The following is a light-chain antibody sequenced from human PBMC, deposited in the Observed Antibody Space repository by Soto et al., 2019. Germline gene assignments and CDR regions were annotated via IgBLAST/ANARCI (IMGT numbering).Light chain of an antibody. CDR3: QQRSNWPLT. Sequence: EIVLTQSPATLSLSPGERATLSCRASQSVSSYLAWYQQKPGQAPRVLIYDASNRATGIPARFSGSGSGTDFTLTISSLEPEDFAVYYCQQRSNWPLTSGGGTKVEIK. J-gene: IGKJ4*01. CDR2: DAS. V-gene: IGKV3-11*01. CDR1: QSVSSY.